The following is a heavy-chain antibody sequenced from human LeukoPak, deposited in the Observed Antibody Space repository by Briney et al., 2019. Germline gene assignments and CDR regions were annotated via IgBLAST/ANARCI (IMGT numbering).Heavy chain of an antibody. D-gene: IGHD3-16*02. CDR3: ARRITFGGVIPDP. Sequence: GESLKISCKGSRYSFTSYWIGWVRQMPGKGLECMGIIYPGDSDTRYSPSFQGQVTISADKSISTAYLQWSSLKASDTAMYYCARRITFGGVIPDPWGQGTLVTVSS. V-gene: IGHV5-51*01. CDR2: IYPGDSDT. J-gene: IGHJ5*02. CDR1: RYSFTSYW.